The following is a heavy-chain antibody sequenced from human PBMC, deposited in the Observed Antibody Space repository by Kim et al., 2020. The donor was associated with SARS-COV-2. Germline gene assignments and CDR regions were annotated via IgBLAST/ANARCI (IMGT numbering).Heavy chain of an antibody. Sequence: TDYNPSLSSRGTISVDTSKNQFSLKLSSVTAADTAVYYCATAVEMATIPYWGQGTLVTVSS. J-gene: IGHJ4*02. CDR3: ATAVEMATIPY. V-gene: IGHV4-31*02. CDR2: T. D-gene: IGHD5-12*01.